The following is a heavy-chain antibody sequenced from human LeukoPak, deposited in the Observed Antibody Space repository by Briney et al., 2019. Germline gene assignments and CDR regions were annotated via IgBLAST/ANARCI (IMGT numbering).Heavy chain of an antibody. V-gene: IGHV1-69*13. CDR1: GGTFSSYA. Sequence: SLKVSCKASGGTFSSYAISWVRQAPGQGLEWMGGIIPIFGTANYAQKFQGRVTITADESTSTAYMELSSLRAEDTAVYYCARDRIVGATSPFLYWGQGTLVTVSS. CDR2: IIPIFGTA. J-gene: IGHJ4*02. D-gene: IGHD1-26*01. CDR3: ARDRIVGATSPFLY.